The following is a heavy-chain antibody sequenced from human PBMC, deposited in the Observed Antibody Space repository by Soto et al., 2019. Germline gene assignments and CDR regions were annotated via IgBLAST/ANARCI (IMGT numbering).Heavy chain of an antibody. V-gene: IGHV4-39*01. CDR3: ARHYPLEGYSYGPYYDY. CDR1: GGSISSSSYY. J-gene: IGHJ4*02. D-gene: IGHD5-18*01. CDR2: IYYSGST. Sequence: QLQLQESGPGLVKPSETLSLTCTVSGGSISSSSYYWGWIRQPPGKGLEWIGSIYYSGSTYYNPSLKSRVTISVDTSKNQFSLKLSSVTAADTAVYYCARHYPLEGYSYGPYYDYWGQGTLVTVSS.